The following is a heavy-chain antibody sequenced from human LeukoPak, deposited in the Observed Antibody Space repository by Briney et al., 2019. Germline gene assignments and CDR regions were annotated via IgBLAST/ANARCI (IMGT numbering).Heavy chain of an antibody. CDR3: ARDHLLWFGDRQSDYYYMDV. J-gene: IGHJ6*03. D-gene: IGHD3-10*01. CDR2: INPNSGGT. Sequence: GASVKVSCKAFEYTFTAYYIHWVRQAPGQGLEWMGWINPNSGGTNYAQKFQGRVTMTRDTSISTAYMELSRLRSDDTAVYYCARDHLLWFGDRQSDYYYMDVWGKGTTVTVSS. V-gene: IGHV1-2*02. CDR1: EYTFTAYY.